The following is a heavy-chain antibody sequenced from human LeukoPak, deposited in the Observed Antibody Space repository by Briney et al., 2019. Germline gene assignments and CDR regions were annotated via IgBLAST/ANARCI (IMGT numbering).Heavy chain of an antibody. CDR2: IYYSGST. J-gene: IGHJ4*02. D-gene: IGHD3-16*01. V-gene: IGHV4-59*01. CDR1: GGSISSYY. CDR3: ARDYAGMGYFDY. Sequence: SETLSLTCTVSGGSISSYYWSWIRQPPGKGLEWIGHIYYSGSTNYNPSLKSRVTISVDTSKNQFSLKLSSVTAADTAVYYCARDYAGMGYFDYWGQGSLVTVSS.